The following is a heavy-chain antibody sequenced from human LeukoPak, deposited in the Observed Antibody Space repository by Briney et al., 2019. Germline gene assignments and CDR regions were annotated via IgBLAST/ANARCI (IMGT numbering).Heavy chain of an antibody. CDR1: GYTFTSYD. CDR2: ISAYNGNT. CDR3: ARVQPPNSGSYFLDAFDI. V-gene: IGHV1-18*01. D-gene: IGHD1-26*01. J-gene: IGHJ3*02. Sequence: EASVKVSCKASGYTFTSYDISWVRQAPGQGLEWMGWISAYNGNTNYAQKLQGRVTMTTDTSTSTAYMELRSLRSDDTAVYYCARVQPPNSGSYFLDAFDIWGQGTMVTVSS.